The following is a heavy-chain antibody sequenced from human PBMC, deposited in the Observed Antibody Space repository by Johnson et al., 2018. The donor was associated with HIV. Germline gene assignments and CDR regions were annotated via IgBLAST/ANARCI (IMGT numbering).Heavy chain of an antibody. CDR2: MGTAGDT. J-gene: IGHJ3*02. Sequence: VQLVESGGGLVQPGGSLRLSCAASGFSSRSYDMHWVRQRTGKGLEWVSGMGTAGDTYYPASVKGRFTISRVNAKNSLYLQMNSLRAGDTAVYYCVAATGANGLDIWCQGTKVTVSS. CDR3: VAATGANGLDI. V-gene: IGHV3-13*01. CDR1: GFSSRSYD. D-gene: IGHD1-26*01.